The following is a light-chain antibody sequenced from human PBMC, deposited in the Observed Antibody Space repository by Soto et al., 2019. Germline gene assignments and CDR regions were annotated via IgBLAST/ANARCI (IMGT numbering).Light chain of an antibody. CDR1: SSDVGGYNY. CDR2: DVT. V-gene: IGLV2-14*03. J-gene: IGLJ3*02. Sequence: QSALTQPASVSGSPGQSITISCTGTSSDVGGYNYVSWYQQHAGKAPKLIIYDVTKRPSGVSDRFSGSKSGNTASLTISGLQAEDEGDYFCSSFTNINTRVFGGGTKLTVL. CDR3: SSFTNINTRV.